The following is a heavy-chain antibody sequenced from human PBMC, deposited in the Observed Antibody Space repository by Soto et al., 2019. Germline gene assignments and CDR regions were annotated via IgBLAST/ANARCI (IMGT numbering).Heavy chain of an antibody. CDR3: ATYPPPTVATIMRYYYYGMDV. CDR2: FDPEDGET. V-gene: IGHV1-24*01. CDR1: GYTLTELS. Sequence: ASVKVSCTVSGYTLTELSMHWVRQAPGKGLDWMGGFDPEDGETIYAQKFQGRVTMTEDTSTDTAYMELSSLRSEDTAVYYCATYPPPTVATIMRYYYYGMDVWGQGTTVTVS. D-gene: IGHD5-12*01. J-gene: IGHJ6*02.